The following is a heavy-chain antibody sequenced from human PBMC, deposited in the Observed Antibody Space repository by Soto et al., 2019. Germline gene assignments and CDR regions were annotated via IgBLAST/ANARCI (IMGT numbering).Heavy chain of an antibody. CDR1: GITFSTYA. D-gene: IGHD6-13*01. V-gene: IGHV3-23*01. CDR2: ISGSGGST. J-gene: IGHJ4*02. Sequence: EVQLLESGGGLVQPGGSLRLSCAASGITFSTYAMSWVRQAPGKGLEWVSAISGSGGSTYYADSVKGRFTISRDKSKNTLYLQMNSLRAEDTALYYCAKSFSSNWYDYFDYWGQGSLVNVSA. CDR3: AKSFSSNWYDYFDY.